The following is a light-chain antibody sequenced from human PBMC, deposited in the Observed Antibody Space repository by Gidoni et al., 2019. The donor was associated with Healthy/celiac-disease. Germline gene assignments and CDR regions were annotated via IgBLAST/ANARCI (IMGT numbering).Light chain of an antibody. CDR1: QDISNY. J-gene: IGKJ4*01. Sequence: IQMTQSPSSLSASVGDRVTITCQASQDISNYLNGYQQKPGQDPQRLIYDASNLETGGPSRFSGSGSGTDFTSTISSLQPEDIVTDYCQQYDNHPLTFGGGTKVEIK. V-gene: IGKV1-33*01. CDR2: DAS. CDR3: QQYDNHPLT.